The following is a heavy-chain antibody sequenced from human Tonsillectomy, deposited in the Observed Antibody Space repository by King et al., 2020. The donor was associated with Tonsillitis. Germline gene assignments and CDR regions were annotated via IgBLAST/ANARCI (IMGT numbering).Heavy chain of an antibody. J-gene: IGHJ4*02. D-gene: IGHD4-17*01. Sequence: VQLVESGGGLVQPGGSLRLSCAASGFTFSSYAMNWVRQAPGKGLEWIACISGTGTSTYYADSVKGRFIITRDNSKNPLYLQMNSLRAEDTAVYFCAKDGEKRFPPEGYFDYWGQGTLVTVSS. CDR1: GFTFSSYA. V-gene: IGHV3-23*04. CDR2: ISGTGTST. CDR3: AKDGEKRFPPEGYFDY.